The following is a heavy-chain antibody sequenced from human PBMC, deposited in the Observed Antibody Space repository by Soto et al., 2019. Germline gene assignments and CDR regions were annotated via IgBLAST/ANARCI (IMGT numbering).Heavy chain of an antibody. D-gene: IGHD3-3*01. CDR2: ISETGRTT. J-gene: IGHJ6*02. CDR3: ARDSNFWSGHYDPYYYYGMDV. CDR1: GFSFSDFF. Sequence: QVQLVESGGGLVKPGGSVRLSCAASGFSFSDFFMSWIRQAPGKGLEWVSYISETGRTTYYADSVRGRFTISRDNAKNSLHLQMNSLRAEDTAVYYCARDSNFWSGHYDPYYYYGMDVWGQGTTVTVSS. V-gene: IGHV3-11*01.